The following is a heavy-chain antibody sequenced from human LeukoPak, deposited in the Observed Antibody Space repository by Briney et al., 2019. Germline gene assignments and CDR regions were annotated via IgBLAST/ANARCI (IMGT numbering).Heavy chain of an antibody. D-gene: IGHD6-19*01. V-gene: IGHV1-8*01. CDR3: ARVQYSSGWYLGYYYYGMVV. CDR1: GYTFTSYD. J-gene: IGHJ6*02. CDR2: MNHNSGNT. Sequence: ASVKVSCKASGYTFTSYDMNWVRQATGQGLEWMGWMNHNSGNTGYAQKFQRRVTMTRNTSISTAYMELSSLRSEDTAVYYCARVQYSSGWYLGYYYYGMVVWGQGTTVTVSS.